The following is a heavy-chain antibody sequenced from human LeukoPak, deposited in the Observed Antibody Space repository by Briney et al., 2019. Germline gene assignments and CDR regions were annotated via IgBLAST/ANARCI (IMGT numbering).Heavy chain of an antibody. J-gene: IGHJ4*02. Sequence: SETLSLTCTVSGGSVSSGRYYWSWIRQPPEKGLEWIGYFYYSGSTNYNPSLKSRVTISVDTSKNQFSLKLSSVTAADTAVYYCARDRLGAAADYFDYWGQGTLVTVSS. CDR1: GGSVSSGRYY. V-gene: IGHV4-61*01. CDR2: FYYSGST. CDR3: ARDRLGAAADYFDY. D-gene: IGHD6-13*01.